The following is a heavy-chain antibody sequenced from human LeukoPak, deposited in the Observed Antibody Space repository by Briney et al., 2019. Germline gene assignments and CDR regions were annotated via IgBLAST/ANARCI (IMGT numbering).Heavy chain of an antibody. D-gene: IGHD2-2*03. Sequence: PGGSLRLSCAASGFTFSSYSMNWVRQAPGKGLEWVSSISSSSSYIYYADSVKGRFTISRDNAKNSLYLQMNSLRAEDTAVYYCARAGSLDIVVVPAAAYYHYGMDVWGQGTTVTVSS. CDR2: ISSSSSYI. V-gene: IGHV3-21*01. CDR3: ARAGSLDIVVVPAAAYYHYGMDV. J-gene: IGHJ6*02. CDR1: GFTFSSYS.